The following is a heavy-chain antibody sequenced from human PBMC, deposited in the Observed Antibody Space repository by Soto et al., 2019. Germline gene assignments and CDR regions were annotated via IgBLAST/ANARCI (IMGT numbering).Heavy chain of an antibody. V-gene: IGHV1-3*01. CDR1: GYTFTSFG. CDR2: INVGSGNT. D-gene: IGHD3-22*01. Sequence: GASVKLSCKASGYTFTSFGLNWVRQAPGQSLEWMGWINVGSGNTKYSQKFQGRVTISGNTSASTAYMELSSLRSEDTAMYFCARDPNYYDSGGLNWFDTWGQGSLVTVSS. CDR3: ARDPNYYDSGGLNWFDT. J-gene: IGHJ5*02.